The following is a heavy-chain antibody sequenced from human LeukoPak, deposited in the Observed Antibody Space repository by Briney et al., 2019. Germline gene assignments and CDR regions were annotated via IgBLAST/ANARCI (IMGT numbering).Heavy chain of an antibody. Sequence: PGGSLRLSCAASGFTFSSYAMSWVRQAPGKGLEWVSAISGSGGSTYYADSVKGRFTTSRDNSKNTLYLQMNSPRAEDTAVYYCARDGYCSSTSCQKAYYYYGMDVWGQGTTVTVSS. D-gene: IGHD2-2*03. CDR1: GFTFSSYA. J-gene: IGHJ6*02. CDR2: ISGSGGST. CDR3: ARDGYCSSTSCQKAYYYYGMDV. V-gene: IGHV3-23*01.